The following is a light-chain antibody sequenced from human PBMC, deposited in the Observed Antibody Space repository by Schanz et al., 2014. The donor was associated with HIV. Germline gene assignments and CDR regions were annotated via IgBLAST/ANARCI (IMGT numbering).Light chain of an antibody. CDR2: DTS. J-gene: IGKJ4*01. CDR3: QQRDNWPLT. V-gene: IGKV3-11*01. CDR1: QSVSRF. Sequence: EILLTQSPATLSLSPGERATLSCRASQSVSRFLAWYQQKPGQAPRLLIYDTSNRATGIPARFSGSGFETDFTLTISSLEPEDSAVYYCQQRDNWPLTFGGGTKVEIK.